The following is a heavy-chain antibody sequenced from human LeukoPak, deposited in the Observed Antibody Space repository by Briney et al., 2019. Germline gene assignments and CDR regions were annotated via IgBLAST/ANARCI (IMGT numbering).Heavy chain of an antibody. D-gene: IGHD1-26*01. CDR2: INPNSGGT. CDR3: ARNRYSGSWNAFDI. CDR1: GYTFTGYY. V-gene: IGHV1-2*02. Sequence: GASVKVCCKASGYTFTGYYMHWVRQAPGQGLEWMGWINPNSGGTNYAQKFQGRVTMTRDTSISTAYMELSRLRSDDTAVYYCARNRYSGSWNAFDIWGQGTMVTVSS. J-gene: IGHJ3*02.